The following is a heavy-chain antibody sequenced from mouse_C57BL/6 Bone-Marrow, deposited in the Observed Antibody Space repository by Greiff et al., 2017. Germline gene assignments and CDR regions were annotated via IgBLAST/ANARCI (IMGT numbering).Heavy chain of an antibody. CDR1: GYTFTSYG. CDR3: ARGAPDAMDY. J-gene: IGHJ4*01. V-gene: IGHV1-81*01. D-gene: IGHD3-1*01. Sequence: QVQLQQSGAELARPGASVKLSCKASGYTFTSYGISWVKQRTGQGLEWIGEIYPRSGNTYYNEKFKGKATLTADNSSSTAYMELRSLTSEDSAVYFCARGAPDAMDYWGQGTSVTVSS. CDR2: IYPRSGNT.